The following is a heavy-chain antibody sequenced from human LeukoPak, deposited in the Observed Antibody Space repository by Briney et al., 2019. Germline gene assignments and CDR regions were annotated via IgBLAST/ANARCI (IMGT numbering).Heavy chain of an antibody. D-gene: IGHD2-21*02. CDR2: IYSGGST. Sequence: GGSLRLSCVASGFTVSTNYMTWVRQAPGKGLEWVSIIYSGGSTYYADSVKGRFTVSRDSSQNTVYLQMNSLRAEDTAVYHCAKGVWNCGGDCYSTFDYWGQGALVTVSS. CDR3: AKGVWNCGGDCYSTFDY. V-gene: IGHV3-66*01. CDR1: GFTVSTNY. J-gene: IGHJ4*02.